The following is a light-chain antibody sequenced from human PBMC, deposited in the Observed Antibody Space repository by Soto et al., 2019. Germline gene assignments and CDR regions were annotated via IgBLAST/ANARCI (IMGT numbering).Light chain of an antibody. V-gene: IGLV3-1*01. J-gene: IGLJ2*01. CDR3: QAWDTGTVI. Sequence: SYELTQPPSVSVSPGQTASIICSGDKLGNQYASWYQQKPGQSPVLIMYQDTKRPSGIPERFSGSNSGNTATLTISGTQTIDEADYYCQAWDTGTVIFGGGTKLTVL. CDR2: QDT. CDR1: KLGNQY.